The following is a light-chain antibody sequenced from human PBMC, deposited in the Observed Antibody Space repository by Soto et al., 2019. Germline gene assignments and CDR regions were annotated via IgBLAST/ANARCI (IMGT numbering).Light chain of an antibody. CDR1: QSVSSN. CDR2: GAS. V-gene: IGKV3-15*01. J-gene: IGKJ5*01. CDR3: QQYNNWLIT. Sequence: EIVMTQSPATLSVSPRERATLSCRASQSVSSNLAWYQQKPGQAPRLLIYGASTRATGIPARFSGSGSGTEFTLTISSPQSEDFAVYYCQQYNNWLITFGQGTRLEIK.